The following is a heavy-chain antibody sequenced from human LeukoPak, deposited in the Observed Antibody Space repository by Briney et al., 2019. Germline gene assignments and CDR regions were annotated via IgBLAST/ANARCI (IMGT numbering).Heavy chain of an antibody. CDR3: ARDSSYDYVWGTYDCYGMDV. CDR1: SGSISNYY. CDR2: ISYSGNT. D-gene: IGHD3-16*01. J-gene: IGHJ6*02. V-gene: IGHV4-59*01. Sequence: SETLSLTCTVSSGSISNYYWTWIRQPPGKGLEWIGYISYSGNTNYNPSLKSRVTISLDTSKNRFSLKLTSVTAADTAVYYCARDSSYDYVWGTYDCYGMDVWGQGATVAVSS.